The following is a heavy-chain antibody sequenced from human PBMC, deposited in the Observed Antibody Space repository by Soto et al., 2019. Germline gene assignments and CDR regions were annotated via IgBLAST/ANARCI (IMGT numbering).Heavy chain of an antibody. CDR3: ARAGLGVKLTALDI. J-gene: IGHJ3*02. D-gene: IGHD3-16*01. CDR1: GFTFSSYG. V-gene: IGHV3-33*03. CDR2: MWYDGSHKDKV. Sequence: PGGSLRLSCAASGFTFSSYGVHWVRRAPGKGLEWVAVMWYDGSHKDKVDYADSVKGRVTVSRDNSKNTFYLHINSLRGEDTAVYYCARAGLGVKLTALDIWGQGTMVTVSS.